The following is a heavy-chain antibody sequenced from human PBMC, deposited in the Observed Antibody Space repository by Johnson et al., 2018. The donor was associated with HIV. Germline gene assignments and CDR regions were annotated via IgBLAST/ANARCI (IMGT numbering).Heavy chain of an antibody. Sequence: MLLVESGGGLVQPGRSLRLSCTASGFTFDDYGMSWVRQAPGKGLEWVSGIDWNGGRQGYVDSVKGRFTISRDNAKNSLYMEMNSLRAEDTALYYCARQHNYDSSGQGGGLDIWGQGTMVTVSS. CDR2: IDWNGGRQ. CDR1: GFTFDDYG. J-gene: IGHJ3*02. CDR3: ARQHNYDSSGQGGGLDI. D-gene: IGHD3-22*01. V-gene: IGHV3-20*04.